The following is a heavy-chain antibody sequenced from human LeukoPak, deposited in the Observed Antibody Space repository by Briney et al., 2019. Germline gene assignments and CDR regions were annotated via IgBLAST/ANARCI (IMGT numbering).Heavy chain of an antibody. CDR3: ARDRIQLWLGYYYYGMDV. J-gene: IGHJ6*02. CDR1: GFTFSSYS. D-gene: IGHD5-18*01. Sequence: GGSLRLSCAASGFTFSSYSMTWVRQAPGKGLEWVSYISSSSSTIYYADSVKGRFTISRDNAKNSLYLQMNSLRDEDTAVYYCARDRIQLWLGYYYYGMDVWGQGTTVTVSS. V-gene: IGHV3-48*02. CDR2: ISSSSSTI.